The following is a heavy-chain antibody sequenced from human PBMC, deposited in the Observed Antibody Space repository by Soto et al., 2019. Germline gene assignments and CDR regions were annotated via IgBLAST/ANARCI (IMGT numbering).Heavy chain of an antibody. CDR3: AKDEEWPPWRGYFGS. V-gene: IGHV4-31*03. Sequence: PSETLSLTSTVSGDSITNGAYFWTWIRQHPGEGLDWLGYISHNMGAYYKPSLESRLTMSVDRSKNHFSLKLSSLTAADTAVYYCAKDEEWPPWRGYFGSWGQGTLVTVSS. D-gene: IGHD3-3*01. CDR2: ISHNMGA. CDR1: GDSITNGAYF. J-gene: IGHJ4*02.